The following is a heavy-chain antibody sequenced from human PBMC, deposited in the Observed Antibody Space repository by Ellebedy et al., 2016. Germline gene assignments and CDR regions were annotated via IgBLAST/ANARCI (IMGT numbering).Heavy chain of an antibody. D-gene: IGHD3-3*01. CDR1: GGSITSYF. CDR2: IHYSGST. CDR3: ARERGETSGHGMDV. Sequence: GSLRLSCTVSGGSITSYFWTWIRQPPGKGLECIGYIHYSGSTHYNPSLKSRVTISVDMSKNQFSLRLSSVTAADTAVYYCARERGETSGHGMDVWGQGTPVTVSS. V-gene: IGHV4-59*01. J-gene: IGHJ6*02.